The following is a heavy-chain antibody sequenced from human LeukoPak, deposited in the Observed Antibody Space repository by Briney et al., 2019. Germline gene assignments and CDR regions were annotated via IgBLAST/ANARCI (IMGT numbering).Heavy chain of an antibody. J-gene: IGHJ4*02. Sequence: GGSLRLSCAASGFTFSDYYMSWIRKAPGKGLEWVSYISSSGSTIYYADSVKGRFTISRDNAKNSLYLQMNSLRAEDTAVYYCARVAAVAGHYFDYWGQGTLVTVSS. V-gene: IGHV3-11*01. CDR2: ISSSGSTI. CDR3: ARVAAVAGHYFDY. D-gene: IGHD6-19*01. CDR1: GFTFSDYY.